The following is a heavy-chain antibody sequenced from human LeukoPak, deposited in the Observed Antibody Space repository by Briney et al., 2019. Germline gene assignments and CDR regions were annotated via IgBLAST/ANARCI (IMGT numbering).Heavy chain of an antibody. V-gene: IGHV4-39*01. Sequence: SETLSLTCTVSGGSISSSSYYWGWIRQAPGKGLEWIGSIHYSGSTHYNPSLKSRVTISVDTSKNQFSLKLKSVTAADTAVFYCARHAHYSNYGPNDYWGQGTRVTVSS. J-gene: IGHJ4*02. D-gene: IGHD4-11*01. CDR1: GGSISSSSYY. CDR3: ARHAHYSNYGPNDY. CDR2: IHYSGST.